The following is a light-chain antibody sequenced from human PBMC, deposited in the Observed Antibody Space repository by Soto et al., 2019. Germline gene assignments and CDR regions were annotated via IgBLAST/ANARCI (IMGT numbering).Light chain of an antibody. J-gene: IGKJ1*01. Sequence: DIQMTQSPSTLSASMGDRITITCRASQSIHTWLAWYQQKPGKVPKVLIYKASSLESGVPSRFSGSGSGTEFTLTISSLQPDDIATYYCQQYRTNWTFGQGTKVEIK. CDR2: KAS. V-gene: IGKV1-5*03. CDR3: QQYRTNWT. CDR1: QSIHTW.